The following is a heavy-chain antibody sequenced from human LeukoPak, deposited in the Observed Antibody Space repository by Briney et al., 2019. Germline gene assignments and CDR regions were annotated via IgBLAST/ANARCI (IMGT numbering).Heavy chain of an antibody. CDR2: INPSGGST. D-gene: IGHD2-21*02. V-gene: IGHV1-46*01. Sequence: ASVKVSCKASGYTFTSYYMHWVRQAPGQGLEWMGIINPSGGSTSYAQKFQGRVTMTRDTSTSTVYMELSSLRSEDTAVYYCAGDEVRAYCGGDCYSYFDYWGQGTLVTVSS. CDR3: AGDEVRAYCGGDCYSYFDY. J-gene: IGHJ4*02. CDR1: GYTFTSYY.